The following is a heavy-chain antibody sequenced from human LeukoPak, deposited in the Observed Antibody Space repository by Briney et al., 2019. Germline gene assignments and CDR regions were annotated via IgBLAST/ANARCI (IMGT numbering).Heavy chain of an antibody. V-gene: IGHV3-33*01. CDR3: ARNDYTNYKDALDI. J-gene: IGHJ3*02. D-gene: IGHD4-11*01. Sequence: PGRSLRLSCAASGFTFRTYGMHWVRQAPGTGLEWVASIWYEGSNENYVDSVKGRFTISRDNSRNTLYLQMNGLRVEDTAVYYCARNDYTNYKDALDIWGRGTKVTVSS. CDR1: GFTFRTYG. CDR2: IWYEGSNE.